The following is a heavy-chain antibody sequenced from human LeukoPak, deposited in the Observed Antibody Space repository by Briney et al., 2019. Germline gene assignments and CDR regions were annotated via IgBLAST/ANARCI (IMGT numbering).Heavy chain of an antibody. D-gene: IGHD6-6*01. CDR1: GGSISSYY. CDR3: ARDRGVAARPDGMDV. V-gene: IGHV4-59*01. CDR2: IYYSGST. Sequence: SSETLSLTCTVSGGSISSYYWSWIRQPPGKGLEWIGYIYYSGSTNYNPSLKSRVTISVDTSKNQFSLKLSSVTAADTAVYYCARDRGVAARPDGMDVWGQGTTVTVSS. J-gene: IGHJ6*02.